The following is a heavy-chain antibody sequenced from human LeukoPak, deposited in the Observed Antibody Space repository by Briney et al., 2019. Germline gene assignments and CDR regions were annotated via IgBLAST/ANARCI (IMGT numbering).Heavy chain of an antibody. J-gene: IGHJ4*02. CDR1: GYTFGNSG. CDR3: AGEKNGYPLYYFDY. CDR2: INAGNGNT. V-gene: IGHV1-3*01. Sequence: ASVKVSCKASGYTFGNSGISWVRQAPGQRLEWMGWINAGNGNTKYSQKFQGRVTITRDTSASTAYMELSSLRSEDTAVYYCAGEKNGYPLYYFDYWGQGTLVTVSS. D-gene: IGHD5-18*01.